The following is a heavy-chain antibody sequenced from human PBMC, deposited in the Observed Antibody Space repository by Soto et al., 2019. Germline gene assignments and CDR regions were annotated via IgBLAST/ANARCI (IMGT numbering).Heavy chain of an antibody. Sequence: EVQLVESGGGLVKPGGSLRLSCAASGFIFSRYTMNWVRQAPGKGLEWVSSISASSTYIYYADSLKGRFTISRDNAYNSLYLQINSLRAEDTAVYYCARGWLRDPWMFWGRGTLVTVSS. CDR1: GFIFSRYT. V-gene: IGHV3-21*01. CDR3: ARGWLRDPWMF. CDR2: ISASSTYI. D-gene: IGHD5-12*01. J-gene: IGHJ4*02.